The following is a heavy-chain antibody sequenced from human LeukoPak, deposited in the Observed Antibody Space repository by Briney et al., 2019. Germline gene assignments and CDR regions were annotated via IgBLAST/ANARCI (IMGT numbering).Heavy chain of an antibody. CDR3: ARRSMILSFDY. J-gene: IGHJ4*02. CDR1: GGSISSNSYY. Sequence: SETLSLTCAVSGGSISSNSYYWGWIRQPPGKGLEWIGSIYYSGSTYYNPSLKSRVTISVDTSKNQFSLKLSSVTAADTAVYYCARRSMILSFDYWGQGTLVTVSS. CDR2: IYYSGST. D-gene: IGHD2-15*01. V-gene: IGHV4-39*07.